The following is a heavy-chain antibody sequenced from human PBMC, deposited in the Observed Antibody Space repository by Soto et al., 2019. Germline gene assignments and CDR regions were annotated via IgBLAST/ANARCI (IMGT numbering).Heavy chain of an antibody. V-gene: IGHV3-23*01. J-gene: IGHJ4*02. D-gene: IGHD3-10*01. CDR3: ARGFSAGKGSPPDY. CDR1: GFSFIKYA. Sequence: GSLRLSCAASGFSFIKYAMSWVRQAPGKGLEWVSGLSGSGGSTSSADPVKGRFAISRDNSRNTLYLQMNSLRDGDTAIYYCARGFSAGKGSPPDYWGQGTLVTVSS. CDR2: LSGSGGST.